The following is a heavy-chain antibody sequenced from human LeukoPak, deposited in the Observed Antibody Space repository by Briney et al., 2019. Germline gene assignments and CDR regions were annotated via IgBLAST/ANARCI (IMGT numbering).Heavy chain of an antibody. CDR1: RLTFNSNA. CDR2: ISVSGGSE. Sequence: GGSLRPSCLVSRLTFNSNAMYWVRQAPGKGLEWVPGISVSGGSEYYADSVKGRFSVSRDNSKHTVYLQMNSLRAEDTAVYFCASHAHDYDSSGYFDSWGQGALVTVSS. D-gene: IGHD3-22*01. J-gene: IGHJ4*02. CDR3: ASHAHDYDSSGYFDS. V-gene: IGHV3-23*01.